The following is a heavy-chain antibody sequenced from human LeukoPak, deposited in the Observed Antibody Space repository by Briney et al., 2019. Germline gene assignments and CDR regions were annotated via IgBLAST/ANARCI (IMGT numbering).Heavy chain of an antibody. J-gene: IGHJ4*02. D-gene: IGHD6-19*01. Sequence: SETLSLTCTVSGGSISSYYWSWIRQPAGKGLEWIGRIYTSDSTNYNPSLKNRVTISEDTSKNQFALELRSVTAADTAIYYCARGKYSSGWYLDFWGQGTLVTVSS. CDR2: IYTSDST. CDR3: ARGKYSSGWYLDF. CDR1: GGSISSYY. V-gene: IGHV4-4*07.